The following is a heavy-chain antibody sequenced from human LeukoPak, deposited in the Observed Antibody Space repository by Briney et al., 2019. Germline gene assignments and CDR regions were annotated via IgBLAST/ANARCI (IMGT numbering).Heavy chain of an antibody. D-gene: IGHD6-13*01. CDR2: ISYDGSNK. CDR1: GFTFSSYG. Sequence: GRSLRLSCAASGFTFSSYGMHWVRQAPGKGLEWAAVISYDGSNKYYADSVKGRFTISRDNSKNTLYLQMNSLRAEDTAVYYCAKDPERGLWRAAGDYWGQGTLVTVSS. CDR3: AKDPERGLWRAAGDY. J-gene: IGHJ4*02. V-gene: IGHV3-30*18.